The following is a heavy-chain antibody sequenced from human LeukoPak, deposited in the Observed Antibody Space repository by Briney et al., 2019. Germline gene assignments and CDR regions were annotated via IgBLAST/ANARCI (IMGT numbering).Heavy chain of an antibody. V-gene: IGHV4-39*01. CDR3: ARVGYSSGMGYFDY. CDR1: GGSISSSSYY. J-gene: IGHJ4*02. CDR2: IYYSENT. Sequence: PSETLSLTCTGSGGSISSSSYYWGWIRQPPGKGLEWIGSIYYSENTYYNPSLKSRVTISVDTSKNQFSLKLSSVTAADTAVYYCARVGYSSGMGYFDYWGQGTLVTVSS. D-gene: IGHD6-19*01.